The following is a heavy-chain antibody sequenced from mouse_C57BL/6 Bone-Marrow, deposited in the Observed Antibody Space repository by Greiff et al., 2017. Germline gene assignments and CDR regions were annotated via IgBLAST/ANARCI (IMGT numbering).Heavy chain of an antibody. J-gene: IGHJ4*01. CDR3: TTSTVVATSPYAMDY. CDR2: IDPEDGDT. Sequence: EVQVVESGAELVRPGASVKLSCTASGFNIKDYYMHWVKQRPEQGLEWIGRIDPEDGDTEYAPKFQGKATMTADTSSNTAYLQLSSLTSEDTAVYYCTTSTVVATSPYAMDYWGQGTSVTVSS. V-gene: IGHV14-1*01. CDR1: GFNIKDYY. D-gene: IGHD1-1*01.